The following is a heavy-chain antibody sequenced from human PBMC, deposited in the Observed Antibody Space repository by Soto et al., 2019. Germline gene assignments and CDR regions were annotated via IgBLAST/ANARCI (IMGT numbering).Heavy chain of an antibody. CDR3: AKYRRTEAEGYTLYY. CDR2: IYYTGST. Sequence: PSETLSLTCTVSGDSISNYYWSWIRQPPGRRLEWIGYIYYTGSTIYNPSLGSRVTMSVDTSKNQFSLKVNSVNAADTAVYYCAKYRRTEAEGYTLYYWGRGTLVTVS. V-gene: IGHV4-59*01. CDR1: GDSISNYY. J-gene: IGHJ4*02. D-gene: IGHD6-13*01.